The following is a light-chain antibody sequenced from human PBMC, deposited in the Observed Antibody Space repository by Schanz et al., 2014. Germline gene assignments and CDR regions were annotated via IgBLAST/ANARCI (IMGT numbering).Light chain of an antibody. Sequence: EIVMTQSPATLSVSPGERATLSCRASQSVSSSYLAWYQQKPGQAPRLLIYGASSRATGIPDRFSDSGSGTDFTLTISRLEPEDFAVYYCQQYGSSPWTFGQGTKVEIK. J-gene: IGKJ1*01. CDR1: QSVSSSY. CDR3: QQYGSSPWT. CDR2: GAS. V-gene: IGKV3-20*01.